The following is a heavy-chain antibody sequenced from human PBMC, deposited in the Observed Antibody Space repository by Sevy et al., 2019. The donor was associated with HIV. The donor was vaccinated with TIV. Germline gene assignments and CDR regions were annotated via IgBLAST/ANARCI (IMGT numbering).Heavy chain of an antibody. V-gene: IGHV1-2*02. CDR2: INPNSGGT. J-gene: IGHJ3*02. D-gene: IGHD2-15*01. Sequence: ASVKVSCRTSGYTFTGYYIHWVRQAPGQGLEWMGWINPNSGGTNYAQKFQGRVTMTTDTSISTAYMELSKLGSDDMAVYYCARGGGWWGPDDAFHIWGQGTMVTVSS. CDR3: ARGGGWWGPDDAFHI. CDR1: GYTFTGYY.